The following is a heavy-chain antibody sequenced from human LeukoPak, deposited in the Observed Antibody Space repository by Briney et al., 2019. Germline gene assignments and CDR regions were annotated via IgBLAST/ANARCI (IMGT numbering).Heavy chain of an antibody. J-gene: IGHJ4*02. CDR1: GFPFSSYW. CDR3: TRVGYIDEGIDY. Sequence: GGSLRLSCVASGFPFSSYWMTWVRQAPGKGLEWVANIKQDGSKKSYVDSVKGRVTISRDNAKNSLYLQMNSLRAEDTAIYYCTRVGYIDEGIDYWGQGTLVTVSS. D-gene: IGHD5-24*01. CDR2: IKQDGSKK. V-gene: IGHV3-7*04.